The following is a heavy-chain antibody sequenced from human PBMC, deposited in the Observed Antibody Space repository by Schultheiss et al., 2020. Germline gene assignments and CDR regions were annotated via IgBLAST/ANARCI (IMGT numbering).Heavy chain of an antibody. J-gene: IGHJ6*02. CDR3: ARDGIAAAGWYYYGMDV. D-gene: IGHD6-13*01. CDR2: ISSSSSYI. Sequence: VTLSLTCAVYGGSFSGYYWGWIRQPPGKGLEWVSSISSSSSYIYYADSVKGRFTISRDNAKNSLYLQMNSLRAEDTAVYYCARDGIAAAGWYYYGMDVWGQGTTVTVS. V-gene: IGHV3-21*01. CDR1: GGSFSGYY.